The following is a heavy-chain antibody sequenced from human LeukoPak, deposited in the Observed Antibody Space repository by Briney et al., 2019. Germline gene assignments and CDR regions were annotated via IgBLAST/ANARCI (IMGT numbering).Heavy chain of an antibody. CDR3: VPSWYRQQRDY. V-gene: IGHV3-7*01. Sequence: AGSLTLSCAVSGFTFSDYWMSWVRQAPGKGLEWVAYMSPDGSHKTYVDPVKGRLTLSRDNAKQSQYLQIGSPTAQDTAVYYSVPSWYRQQRDYWGQETLVTVS. CDR2: MSPDGSHK. J-gene: IGHJ4*02. D-gene: IGHD3-16*02. CDR1: GFTFSDYW.